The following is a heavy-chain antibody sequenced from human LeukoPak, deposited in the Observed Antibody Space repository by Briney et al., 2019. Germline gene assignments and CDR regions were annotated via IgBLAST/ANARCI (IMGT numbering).Heavy chain of an antibody. CDR2: IYYSGST. J-gene: IGHJ4*02. CDR1: GGSISSGGYS. V-gene: IGHV4-31*03. D-gene: IGHD3-22*01. CDR3: ARRRVSWMIVVVPLYFDY. Sequence: SETLSLTCTVSGGSISSGGYSWSWIRQHPGKGLEWIGYIYYSGSTYYNPSLRSRVTISLDTSKNQFSLKLSSVTAADTAVYYCARRRVSWMIVVVPLYFDYWGQGTLVTVSS.